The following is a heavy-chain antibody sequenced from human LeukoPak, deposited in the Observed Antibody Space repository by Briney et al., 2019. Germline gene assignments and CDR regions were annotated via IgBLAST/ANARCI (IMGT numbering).Heavy chain of an antibody. V-gene: IGHV2-70*11. D-gene: IGHD6-19*01. CDR1: GFSLSTSGMC. CDR2: IDWDDDK. Sequence: SGPTLVNPTQTLTLTCTFSGFSLSTSGMCVSWIRQPPGKALEWLARIDWDDDKYYSTSLETRLTISKDTSKNQVVLTMTNMDPVDTATYYCARILGYGGGWGLDYWGQGTLVTVSS. CDR3: ARILGYGGGWGLDY. J-gene: IGHJ4*02.